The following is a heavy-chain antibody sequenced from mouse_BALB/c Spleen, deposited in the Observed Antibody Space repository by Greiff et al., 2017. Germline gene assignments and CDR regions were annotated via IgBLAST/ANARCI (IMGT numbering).Heavy chain of an antibody. Sequence: QVQLQQPGAELVRPGASVKLSCKASGYTFTSYWINWVKQRPGQGLEWIGNIYPSDSYTNYNQKFKDKATLTVDKSSSTAYMQLSSPTSEDSAVYYCTRSQYGNPFAYWGQGTLVTVSA. CDR3: TRSQYGNPFAY. CDR1: GYTFTSYW. J-gene: IGHJ3*01. V-gene: IGHV1-69*02. CDR2: IYPSDSYT. D-gene: IGHD2-10*02.